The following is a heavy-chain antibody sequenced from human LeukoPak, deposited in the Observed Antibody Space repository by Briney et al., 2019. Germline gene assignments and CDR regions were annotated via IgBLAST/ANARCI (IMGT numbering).Heavy chain of an antibody. CDR1: GGSITGYH. V-gene: IGHV4-4*08. CDR2: IYSSETT. CDR3: ARRNDFAI. Sequence: SETLSLTCTVSGGSITGYHWSWIRQPPGKGLEWIGYIYSSETTNYKPSLKSRVTISADTSKNQFSLKLTSVTAADTAIYYCARRNDFAIWGQGTMVTVSS. J-gene: IGHJ3*02.